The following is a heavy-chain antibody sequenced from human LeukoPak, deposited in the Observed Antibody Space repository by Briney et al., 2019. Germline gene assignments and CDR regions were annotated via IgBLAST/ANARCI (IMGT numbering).Heavy chain of an antibody. CDR3: AAATSGSYRIDF. Sequence: GSLRLSCAASGFTFSSYWMHWVRQAPGKGLVWVSRINSDGSWTSSADSVKGRSTISRDNAKNTLYLQMNSLRAEDTAVYYCAAATSGSYRIDFWGQGTLVTVSS. D-gene: IGHD3-10*01. CDR2: INSDGSWT. CDR1: GFTFSSYW. V-gene: IGHV3-74*01. J-gene: IGHJ4*02.